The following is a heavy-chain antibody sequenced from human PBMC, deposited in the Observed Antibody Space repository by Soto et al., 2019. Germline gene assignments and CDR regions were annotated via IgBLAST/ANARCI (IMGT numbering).Heavy chain of an antibody. D-gene: IGHD6-13*01. Sequence: AASVKVSCKASGGTFSSYAISWVRQAPGQGLEWMGGIIPIFGTANYAQKFQGRVTITADESTSTAYMELSSLRSEDTAVYYCATSIAAAGPGYFDYWGQGTLVTVSS. V-gene: IGHV1-69*13. J-gene: IGHJ4*02. CDR3: ATSIAAAGPGYFDY. CDR1: GGTFSSYA. CDR2: IIPIFGTA.